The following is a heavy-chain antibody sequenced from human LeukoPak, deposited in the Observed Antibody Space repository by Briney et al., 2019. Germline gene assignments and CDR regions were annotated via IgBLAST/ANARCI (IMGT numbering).Heavy chain of an antibody. V-gene: IGHV4-4*09. CDR2: IYTSGST. CDR1: GGSISSYY. J-gene: IGHJ5*02. Sequence: PSETLSLTCTVSGGSISSYYWSWIRQPPGKGLEWIGYIYTSGSTNYNPSLKSRVTISVDTSKNQFSLKLSSVTAADTAVYYCARAAAAGTLWFDPWGQGTLVTVSS. CDR3: ARAAAAGTLWFDP. D-gene: IGHD6-13*01.